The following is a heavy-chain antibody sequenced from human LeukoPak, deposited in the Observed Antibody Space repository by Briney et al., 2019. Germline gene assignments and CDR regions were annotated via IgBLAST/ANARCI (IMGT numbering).Heavy chain of an antibody. CDR3: ARAPMVRGVFYFDY. Sequence: GGSLRLSCAASGFTVSSNYMSWVRQAPGKGLEWVSVIYSGGSTYYADSVKGRFTISRHNSKNTLYLQMNSLRAEDTAVYYCARAPMVRGVFYFDYWGQGTLVTVSS. CDR1: GFTVSSNY. CDR2: IYSGGST. J-gene: IGHJ4*02. D-gene: IGHD3-10*01. V-gene: IGHV3-53*04.